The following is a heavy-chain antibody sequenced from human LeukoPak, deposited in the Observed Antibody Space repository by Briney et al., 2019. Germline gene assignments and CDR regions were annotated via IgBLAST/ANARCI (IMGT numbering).Heavy chain of an antibody. Sequence: GESLKISCKGSGYSFTSYWIGWVRQMPGKGLEWMGIIYPGDSDTRYSPSFQGQVTISADKSISTAYLQWSSLKASDTAMYYCARLTLALGYNWNYKHLYYDYWGQGTLVTVSS. D-gene: IGHD1-7*01. V-gene: IGHV5-51*01. CDR1: GYSFTSYW. CDR3: ARLTLALGYNWNYKHLYYDY. J-gene: IGHJ4*02. CDR2: IYPGDSDT.